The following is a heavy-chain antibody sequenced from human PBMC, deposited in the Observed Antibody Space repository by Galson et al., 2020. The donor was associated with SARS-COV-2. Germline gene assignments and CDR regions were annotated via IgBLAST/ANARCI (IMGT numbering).Heavy chain of an antibody. Sequence: QAGGSLRLSCAASGFTFSSYAMGWVRQAPDKGLEWVSAITDSGGDTYYTDSVQGRLTIFRDNSKNTLFLQMNSLRAEDTAIYHCAKGSSGSFPYHLDFWGQGTLVTVSS. V-gene: IGHV3-23*01. CDR3: AKGSSGSFPYHLDF. D-gene: IGHD6-19*01. CDR1: GFTFSSYA. J-gene: IGHJ4*02. CDR2: ITDSGGDT.